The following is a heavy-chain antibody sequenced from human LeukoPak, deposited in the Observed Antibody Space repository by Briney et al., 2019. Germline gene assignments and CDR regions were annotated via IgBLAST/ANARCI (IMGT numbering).Heavy chain of an antibody. J-gene: IGHJ4*02. Sequence: GGSLRLSCAASGFTFDDYAMHWVRQVPGKGLEWVSSISWNSGSINYADSVKGRFTISRDNARNSLYLQMNSLRAEDTVLYYCVKDIPVAAAEGGDFDYWGQGTLVTVSS. CDR3: VKDIPVAAAEGGDFDY. CDR2: ISWNSGSI. V-gene: IGHV3-9*01. CDR1: GFTFDDYA. D-gene: IGHD6-13*01.